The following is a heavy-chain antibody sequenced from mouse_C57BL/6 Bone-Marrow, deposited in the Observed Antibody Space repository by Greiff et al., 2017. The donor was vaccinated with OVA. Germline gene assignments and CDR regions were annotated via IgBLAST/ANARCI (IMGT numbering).Heavy chain of an antibody. CDR2: IYPGDGDT. CDR1: GYAFSSSW. J-gene: IGHJ2*01. V-gene: IGHV1-82*01. Sequence: QVQLQQSGPELVKPGASVKISCKASGYAFSSSWMNWVKQRPGKGLEWIGRIYPGDGDTNYNGKFKGKATLTADKSSSTAYMQLSSLTSEDSAVYFCARNWDARGFDYWGQGTTLTVSS. CDR3: ARNWDARGFDY. D-gene: IGHD4-1*01.